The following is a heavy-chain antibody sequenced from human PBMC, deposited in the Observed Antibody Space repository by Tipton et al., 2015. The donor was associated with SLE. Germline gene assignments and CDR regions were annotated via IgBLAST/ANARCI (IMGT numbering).Heavy chain of an antibody. J-gene: IGHJ1*01. D-gene: IGHD6-13*01. CDR3: ARSFVASWFTYFPH. Sequence: QLVQSGPEVKKPGESLKISCQASGYNFINYWIAWVRQMPGKGPEWMGIIFPGDSDAKYSPSFQGRVTISVDKSISTAYLQWDRLEASDTARYYCARSFVASWFTYFPHWGQGTQVTVSS. CDR2: IFPGDSDA. V-gene: IGHV5-51*03. CDR1: GYNFINYW.